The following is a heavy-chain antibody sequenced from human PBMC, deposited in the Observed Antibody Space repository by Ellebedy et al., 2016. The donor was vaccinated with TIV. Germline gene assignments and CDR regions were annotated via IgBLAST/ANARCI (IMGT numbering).Heavy chain of an antibody. CDR2: TYYRSKWYS. CDR3: ARGWTNFDY. D-gene: IGHD2-15*01. J-gene: IGHJ4*02. V-gene: IGHV6-1*01. CDR1: GDSVSSNSAA. Sequence: SCAISGDSVSSNSAAWNWIRQSPSRGLEWLGRTYYRSKWYSDYAVSVKSRITFNPDTSKNQFSLQLNSVTPEDTAVYFCARGWTNFDYWGQGTLVTVSS.